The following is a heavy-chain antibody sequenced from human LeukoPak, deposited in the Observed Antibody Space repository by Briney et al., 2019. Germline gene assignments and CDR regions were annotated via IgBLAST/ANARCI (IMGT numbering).Heavy chain of an antibody. V-gene: IGHV1-18*01. CDR2: ISAYNGNT. Sequence: ASVKVSCKASGYTFTRYGISWVRQAPGQGPEWMGWISAYNGNTHYAHKIQGRVTMTTDTSTSTAYMELRSLRSDDTAVYYCARSGDYSSGWYLMDYYGMDVWGQGTTVTVSS. D-gene: IGHD6-19*01. CDR3: ARSGDYSSGWYLMDYYGMDV. J-gene: IGHJ6*02. CDR1: GYTFTRYG.